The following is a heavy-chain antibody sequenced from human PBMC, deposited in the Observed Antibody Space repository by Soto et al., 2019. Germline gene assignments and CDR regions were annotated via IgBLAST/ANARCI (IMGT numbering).Heavy chain of an antibody. CDR1: GFTFSSYA. V-gene: IGHV3-30-3*01. J-gene: IGHJ4*02. Sequence: QVQLVESGGGVVQPGRSLRLSCAASGFTFSSYAMHWVRQAPGKGLEWVAVISYDGSNKYYADSVKGRFTISRDNSKNTLYLQMNSLRAEDTAVYYCATGIAASYRDYWGQGTLVTVSS. D-gene: IGHD6-13*01. CDR2: ISYDGSNK. CDR3: ATGIAASYRDY.